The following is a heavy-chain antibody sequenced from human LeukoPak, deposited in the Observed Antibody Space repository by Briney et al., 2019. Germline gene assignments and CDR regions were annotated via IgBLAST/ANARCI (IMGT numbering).Heavy chain of an antibody. CDR1: GGSISSSSYY. D-gene: IGHD3-16*02. J-gene: IGHJ4*02. CDR3: ASGKYDYVWGSYRLSFGY. V-gene: IGHV4-39*01. CDR2: IYYSGST. Sequence: SETQSLTCTVSGGSISSSSYYWGWIRQPPGKGLEWIGSIYYSGSTYYNPSLKSRVTISVDTSKNQFSLKLSSVTAADTAVYYCASGKYDYVWGSYRLSFGYWGQGTLVTVSS.